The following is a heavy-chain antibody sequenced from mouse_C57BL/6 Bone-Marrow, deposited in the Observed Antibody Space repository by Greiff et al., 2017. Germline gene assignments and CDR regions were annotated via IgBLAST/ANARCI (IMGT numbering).Heavy chain of an antibody. Sequence: EVHLVESGGGLVQPGGSLKLSCAASGFTFSDYYMYWVRQTPEKRLEWVAYISNGGGSTYYPDTVKGRFTISRDNAKKALYLQMSRLKSEDTAMYYCASQRYDGSSYWVFDVWGTGTTVTVSS. D-gene: IGHD1-1*01. CDR2: ISNGGGST. V-gene: IGHV5-12*01. CDR3: ASQRYDGSSYWVFDV. CDR1: GFTFSDYY. J-gene: IGHJ1*03.